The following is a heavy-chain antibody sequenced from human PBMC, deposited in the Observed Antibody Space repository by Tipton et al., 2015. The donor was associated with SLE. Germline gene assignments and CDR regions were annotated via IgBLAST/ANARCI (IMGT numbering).Heavy chain of an antibody. CDR3: AAGSQEGRYYYYMDI. CDR2: FYYGGST. D-gene: IGHD6-13*01. Sequence: TLSLTCSVPGGSISSVGYYWSWIRQHPGKGLEWLGLFYYGGSTYYNPSLMSRVTISVDTSKNQFSLKLTAVTAADTAVYYCAAGSQEGRYYYYMDIWGKGTTVPVSS. V-gene: IGHV4-31*03. CDR1: GGSISSVGYY. J-gene: IGHJ6*03.